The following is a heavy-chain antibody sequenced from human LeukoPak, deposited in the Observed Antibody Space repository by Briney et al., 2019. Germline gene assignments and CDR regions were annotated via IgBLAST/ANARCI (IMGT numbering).Heavy chain of an antibody. D-gene: IGHD1-7*01. J-gene: IGHJ4*02. CDR2: INHSGST. CDR1: GFSFSGYY. V-gene: IGHV4-34*01. Sequence: SETLSLTCAVYGFSFSGYYWSWLRQPPGKGLEWLWEINHSGSTNYDPSLKTRVTISVDRSKNQYSLRLSSVTAADTAVYYCARDNWTYVFAYWGQGTLVTVSS. CDR3: ARDNWTYVFAY.